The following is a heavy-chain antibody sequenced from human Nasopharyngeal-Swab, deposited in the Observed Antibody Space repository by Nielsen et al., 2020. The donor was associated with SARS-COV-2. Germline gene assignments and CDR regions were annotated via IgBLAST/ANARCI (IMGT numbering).Heavy chain of an antibody. V-gene: IGHV1-18*01. CDR2: ISTQTGYT. J-gene: IGHJ4*02. CDR1: GYTFHSFD. Sequence: ASVKVSCKGSGYTFHSFDVTWVRQAPGQGLGWMGWISTQTGYTNYAQRFQGRVTMTTDTFTTTAYMELRSLRFDDAAVYYCARGRGPTDYWGQGTLVTVSS. D-gene: IGHD3-10*01. CDR3: ARGRGPTDY.